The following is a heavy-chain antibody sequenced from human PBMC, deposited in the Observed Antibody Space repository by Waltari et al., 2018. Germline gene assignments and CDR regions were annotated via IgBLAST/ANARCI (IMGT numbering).Heavy chain of an antibody. CDR1: GGSISSGDYY. J-gene: IGHJ3*02. CDR2: IYYSGST. Sequence: QVQLQESGPGLVKPSQTLSLTCTVSGGSISSGDYYWSWIRQPPGKGLEWIGYIYYSGSTYYNPSLKSRVTISVDTSKNQFSLKLSSVTAADTAVYYCARGSLVLRFLEWSPAFDIWGQGTMVTVSS. CDR3: ARGSLVLRFLEWSPAFDI. V-gene: IGHV4-30-4*08. D-gene: IGHD3-3*01.